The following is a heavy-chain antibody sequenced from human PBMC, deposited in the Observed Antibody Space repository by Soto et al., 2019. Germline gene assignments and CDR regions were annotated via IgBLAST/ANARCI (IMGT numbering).Heavy chain of an antibody. V-gene: IGHV1-8*01. J-gene: IGHJ5*01. CDR2: MNPKRGNT. CDR1: GYTFINYD. Sequence: QVQLVQSGAEVKEPGASVRVSCKASGYTFINYDIPWVRQAPRQGLEWKWWMNPKRGNTGYGQKFEGRVTMTMNTSISTAYRDMSSLRSEDTAVYYCANSPCRVERTDYVRGWCDFWGQGTLVTVSS. CDR3: ANSPCRVERTDYVRGWCDF. D-gene: IGHD4-17*01.